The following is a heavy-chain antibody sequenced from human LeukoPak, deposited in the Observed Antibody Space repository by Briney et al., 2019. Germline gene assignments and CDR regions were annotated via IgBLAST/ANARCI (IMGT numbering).Heavy chain of an antibody. J-gene: IGHJ4*02. CDR3: ARDAPSGAHDY. V-gene: IGHV4-59*01. CDR1: GGSISSYY. CDR2: IYYSGST. Sequence: SQTLSLTCTVSGGSISSYYWSWIRQPPGKGLEWIAYIYYSGSTNYNPSLKSRVTISVDTSKNQFSLKLSSVTAADTAVYYCARDAPSGAHDYWGQGTLVTVSS. D-gene: IGHD2-8*02.